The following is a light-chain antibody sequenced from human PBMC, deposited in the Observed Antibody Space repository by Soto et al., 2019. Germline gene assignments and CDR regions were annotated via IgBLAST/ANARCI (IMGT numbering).Light chain of an antibody. Sequence: QSALTQPPSASGSPVQSVAISCTGTSSDIGGYNYVSWYQQHSGKAPKLIIYEVTRRPSGVPDRFSGSKSGSTASLTVSGLQAEDEADYYCASYAGNKVVFGGGTKLTVL. CDR3: ASYAGNKVV. CDR2: EVT. V-gene: IGLV2-8*01. J-gene: IGLJ2*01. CDR1: SSDIGGYNY.